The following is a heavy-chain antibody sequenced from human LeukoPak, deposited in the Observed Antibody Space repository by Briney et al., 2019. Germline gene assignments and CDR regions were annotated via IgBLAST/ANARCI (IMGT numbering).Heavy chain of an antibody. V-gene: IGHV3-21*01. D-gene: IGHD5-12*01. CDR1: GFTFSTYF. J-gene: IGHJ4*02. CDR2: ISSSSSYI. CDR3: ASQDRGGYDGPVDY. Sequence: GGSLRLSCAASGFTFSTYFMNWVRQAPGKGLEWVSSISSSSSYIYYADSVKGRFTISRDNAKNSLSLQMNSLRVEDTAVYYCASQDRGGYDGPVDYWGQGTLVTVSS.